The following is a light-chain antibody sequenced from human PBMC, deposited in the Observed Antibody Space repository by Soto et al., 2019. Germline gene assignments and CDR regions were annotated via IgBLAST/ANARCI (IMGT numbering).Light chain of an antibody. CDR2: LNSDGSH. CDR1: SGHSSYA. J-gene: IGLJ2*01. V-gene: IGLV4-69*01. Sequence: QPVLTQSPSASASLGASVNLTCTLSSGHSSYAIAWHQQQPDKGPRFLMKLNSDGSHNKGDGIPDRFSGSSSGAERCLTISSLQSEDEADYYCQTWGTGIVVFGGGTKLTVL. CDR3: QTWGTGIVV.